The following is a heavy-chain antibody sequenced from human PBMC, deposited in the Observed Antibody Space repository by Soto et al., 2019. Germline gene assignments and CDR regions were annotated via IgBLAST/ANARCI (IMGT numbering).Heavy chain of an antibody. Sequence: QVQLVESGGGVVQPGRSLRLSCAASGFTFSSYAMHWVRQAPGKGLEWVAVISYDGSNKYYADSVKGRFTISRDNSKNTLYLKMNSLRAEDTAVYYCARANVDTAMAHPYGMDVWGQGTTVTVSS. V-gene: IGHV3-30-3*01. CDR1: GFTFSSYA. J-gene: IGHJ6*02. CDR2: ISYDGSNK. CDR3: ARANVDTAMAHPYGMDV. D-gene: IGHD5-18*01.